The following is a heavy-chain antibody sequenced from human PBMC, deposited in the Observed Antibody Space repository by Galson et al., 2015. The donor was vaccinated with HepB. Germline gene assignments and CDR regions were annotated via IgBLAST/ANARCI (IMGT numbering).Heavy chain of an antibody. D-gene: IGHD1-14*01. CDR1: GGTFSSYA. J-gene: IGHJ6*02. CDR3: GGKTGLNYYYYGMDV. CDR2: IIPIFGTA. Sequence: SVKVSCKASGGTFSSYAISWVRQAPGQGLEWMGGIIPIFGTANYAQKFQGRVTITADKSTSTAYMELSSLRSEDTAVYYCGGKTGLNYYYYGMDVWGQGTTVIVSS. V-gene: IGHV1-69*06.